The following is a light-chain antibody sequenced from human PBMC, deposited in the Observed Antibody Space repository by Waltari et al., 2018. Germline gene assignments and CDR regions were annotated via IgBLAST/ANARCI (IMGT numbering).Light chain of an antibody. CDR3: GTWDSSLSVVL. CDR1: NSNIGNNY. Sequence: QSVLTQPPSVSAAPGQKVTISCSGSNSNIGNNYVSWYQHVPGPAPKLLIYDDKKRPSGIPDRVRGSKSGTSATLGITGLQTGDEADYYCGTWDSSLSVVLFGGGTKLTVL. CDR2: DDK. J-gene: IGLJ2*01. V-gene: IGLV1-51*01.